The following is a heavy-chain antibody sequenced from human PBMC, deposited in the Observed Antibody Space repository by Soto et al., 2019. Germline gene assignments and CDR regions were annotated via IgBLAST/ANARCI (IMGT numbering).Heavy chain of an antibody. Sequence: EVQLLESGVGLVQPAGSLRLSSAASGFTFSRYAVSWVRKAPGKGLEWVSAISGSGDNTYYADSVKGRFTISRDNSKNTLSLQMDSLRAEDTAVYYCAKEGRNAYNYRAGFEYWGQGTLVTVSS. CDR1: GFTFSRYA. J-gene: IGHJ4*02. CDR2: ISGSGDNT. CDR3: AKEGRNAYNYRAGFEY. D-gene: IGHD3-16*02. V-gene: IGHV3-23*01.